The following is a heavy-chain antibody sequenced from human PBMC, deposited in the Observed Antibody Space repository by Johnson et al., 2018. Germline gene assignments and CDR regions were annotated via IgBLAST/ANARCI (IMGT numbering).Heavy chain of an antibody. CDR2: ISGDGSSA. V-gene: IGHV3-74*01. J-gene: IGHJ1*01. CDR1: GFTFSDYW. CDR3: TKDRYSVSYYVYFHH. Sequence: VQLQESGGGLVQPGGSLRLSCAVTGFTFSDYWMHWVRQAPGDGLVWVSRISGDGSSAYYADSVKGRFTISRDNAKNASFLQMNSLTVDDTAVYYCTKDRYSVSYYVYFHHWGQGTLVTVSS. D-gene: IGHD1-26*01.